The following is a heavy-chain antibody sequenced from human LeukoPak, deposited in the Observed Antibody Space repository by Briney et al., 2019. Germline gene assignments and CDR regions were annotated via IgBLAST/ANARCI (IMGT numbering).Heavy chain of an antibody. J-gene: IGHJ3*02. CDR3: TRDVREAYDI. D-gene: IGHD3-16*01. CDR1: GFRFGGFW. V-gene: IGHV3-7*01. Sequence: GESLRLSCEASGFRFGGFWMNWVRQAPGKGPERVANINQDGSEKLYVDSVKGRFTISRDNAKNSLYLQMNSLRVEDTAVYYCTRDVREAYDIWGHGTMVTVSS. CDR2: INQDGSEK.